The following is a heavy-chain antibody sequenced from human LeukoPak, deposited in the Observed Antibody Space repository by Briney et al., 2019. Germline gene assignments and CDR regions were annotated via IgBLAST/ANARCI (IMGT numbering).Heavy chain of an antibody. CDR1: RFTFSSYG. Sequence: GGSLRLSCAASRFTFSSYGMHWVRQAPGKGLEWVAVISYDGSNKYYADSVKGRFTISRDNSKNTLYLQMNSLRAEDTAVYYCAKDNTAAGIDYWGQGTLVTVSS. CDR3: AKDNTAAGIDY. J-gene: IGHJ4*02. V-gene: IGHV3-30*18. CDR2: ISYDGSNK. D-gene: IGHD6-13*01.